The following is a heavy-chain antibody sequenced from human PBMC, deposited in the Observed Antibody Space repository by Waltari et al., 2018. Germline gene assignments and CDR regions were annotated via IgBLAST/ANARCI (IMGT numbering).Heavy chain of an antibody. J-gene: IGHJ6*03. V-gene: IGHV4-34*01. D-gene: IGHD3-3*01. CDR3: ARGRTNLRFPYYYYMDV. Sequence: QVQLQQWGAGLLKPSETLSLTCAVYGGSFSGYYWSWIRQPPGKGLEWIGEINHSGSTNYNPSLKSRVTISVDTSKNQFSLKLSSVTAADTAVYYCARGRTNLRFPYYYYMDVWGKGTTVTISS. CDR2: INHSGST. CDR1: GGSFSGYY.